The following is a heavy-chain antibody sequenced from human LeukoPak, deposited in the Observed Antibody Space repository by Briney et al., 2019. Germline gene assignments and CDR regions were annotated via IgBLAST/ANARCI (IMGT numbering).Heavy chain of an antibody. V-gene: IGHV4-4*07. J-gene: IGHJ4*02. CDR3: ARAPSGCGGTCAFDY. Sequence: SETLSLTCTVSGGSTSNSFWSWIRQPAGKGLEWIGRIYTDGSTNSNPSLRSRLTMSLDTSKNQFSLQLTSVTAADTAVYFCARAPSGCGGTCAFDYWGQGTLVTVSS. CDR1: GGSTSNSF. D-gene: IGHD2-15*01. CDR2: IYTDGST.